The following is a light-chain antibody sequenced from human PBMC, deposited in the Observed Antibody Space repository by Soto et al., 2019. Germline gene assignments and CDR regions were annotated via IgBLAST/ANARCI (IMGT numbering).Light chain of an antibody. Sequence: DIQMAQSPSSLSASVGDRVTITCRASQSISNYLNWYQQKSREVPKLLIYAASRLHSGVPSRFSGSGSGTDFTLTISSLEPEDFAMYYCQHNYSTFGQGTKVELK. CDR1: QSISNY. J-gene: IGKJ1*01. V-gene: IGKV1-39*01. CDR2: AAS. CDR3: QHNYST.